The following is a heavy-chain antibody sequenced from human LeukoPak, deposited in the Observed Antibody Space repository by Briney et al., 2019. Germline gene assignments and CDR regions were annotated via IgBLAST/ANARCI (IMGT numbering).Heavy chain of an antibody. J-gene: IGHJ4*02. CDR2: IIPIFGTA. CDR3: ARVRLADERAWAY. D-gene: IGHD3-3*02. CDR1: GGTFSSYA. V-gene: IGHV1-69*13. Sequence: SVKVSCKASGGTFSSYAISWVRQAPGQGLEWMGGIIPIFGTANYAQKFQGRVTITADESTSTAYMELSSLRSDDTAVYFCARVRLADERAWAYWGQGTLVTVSS.